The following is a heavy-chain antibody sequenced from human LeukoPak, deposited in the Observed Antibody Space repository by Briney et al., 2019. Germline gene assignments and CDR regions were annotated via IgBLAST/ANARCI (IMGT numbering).Heavy chain of an antibody. CDR3: ASTYYDFWSGYFY. CDR2: IYYSGST. CDR1: GGSISSYY. J-gene: IGHJ4*02. D-gene: IGHD3-3*01. V-gene: IGHV4-59*08. Sequence: SETLSLTCTVSGGSISSYYWSWIRQPPGKGLEWIGYIYYSGSTNYNPSLKSRVTISVDTSKNQFSLKQSSVTAADTAVYYCASTYYDFWSGYFYWGQGTLVTVSS.